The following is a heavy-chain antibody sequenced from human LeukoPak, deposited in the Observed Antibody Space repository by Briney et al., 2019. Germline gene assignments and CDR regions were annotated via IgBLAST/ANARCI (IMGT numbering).Heavy chain of an antibody. CDR2: INHSGST. J-gene: IGHJ5*02. Sequence: GSLRLSCAASGFTFSNYGMSWLRQPPGKGLEWIGEINHSGSTNSNPSLKSRVTISVDTSKNQFSLKLSSVTAADTALYYCARSHYYDSSGSNNNWFDPWGQGTLVTVSS. D-gene: IGHD3-22*01. CDR1: GFTFSNYG. CDR3: ARSHYYDSSGSNNNWFDP. V-gene: IGHV4-34*01.